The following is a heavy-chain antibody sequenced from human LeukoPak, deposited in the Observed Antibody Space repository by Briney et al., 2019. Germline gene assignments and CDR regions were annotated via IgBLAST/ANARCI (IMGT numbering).Heavy chain of an antibody. Sequence: SETLSLTCTVSGGSISSSSYYWGWIRQPPGKGLEWIGSIYHSGSTYYNPSLKSRVTISVDTSKNQFSLKLSSVTAADTAVYYCARVDLYDYVWGSYRYPVGFDYWGQGTLVTVSS. CDR2: IYHSGST. D-gene: IGHD3-16*02. CDR3: ARVDLYDYVWGSYRYPVGFDY. V-gene: IGHV4-39*07. CDR1: GGSISSSSYY. J-gene: IGHJ4*02.